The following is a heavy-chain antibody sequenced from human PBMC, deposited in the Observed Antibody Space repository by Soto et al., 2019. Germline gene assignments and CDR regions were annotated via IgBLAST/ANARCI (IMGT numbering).Heavy chain of an antibody. CDR1: GGSISSDY. Sequence: SETLSLTCNVSGGSISSDYWTWIRQPPGKGLEWIGSIHYSGNTKYNPSLKSRVTISVDTSRDHFSLKLSSVTAADTAVYSCARAPASPITGTPYYFDYWGQGILVTVSS. J-gene: IGHJ4*02. CDR3: ARAPASPITGTPYYFDY. CDR2: IHYSGNT. D-gene: IGHD1-7*01. V-gene: IGHV4-59*01.